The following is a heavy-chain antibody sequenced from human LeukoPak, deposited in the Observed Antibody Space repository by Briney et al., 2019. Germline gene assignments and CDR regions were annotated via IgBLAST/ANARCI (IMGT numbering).Heavy chain of an antibody. V-gene: IGHV4-39*01. CDR2: MSHSESP. CDR3: ARQPPYSSTFDI. D-gene: IGHD2-21*01. J-gene: IGHJ3*02. CDR1: GASINRSSYS. Sequence: MPSETLSLTCTVSGASINRSSYSWAWIRQPPGKGLEWIGSMSHSESPYYNPSLRSRVTISVDTSKNQLSLRLTSVTAADRAVYHCARQPPYSSTFDIWGQGTMVPVSS.